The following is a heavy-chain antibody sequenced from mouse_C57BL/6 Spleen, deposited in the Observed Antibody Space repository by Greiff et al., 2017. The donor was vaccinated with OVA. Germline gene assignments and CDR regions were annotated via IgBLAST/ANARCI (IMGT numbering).Heavy chain of an antibody. CDR2: INPSTGGT. CDR3: AGLLYAMDY. Sequence: VQLKESGPELVKPGASVKISCKASGYSFTGYYMNWVKQSPEKSLEWIGEINPSTGGTTYNQKFKAKATLTVDKSSSTAYMQLKSLTSEDSAVYYCAGLLYAMDYWGQGTSVTVSS. V-gene: IGHV1-42*01. J-gene: IGHJ4*01. D-gene: IGHD2-3*01. CDR1: GYSFTGYY.